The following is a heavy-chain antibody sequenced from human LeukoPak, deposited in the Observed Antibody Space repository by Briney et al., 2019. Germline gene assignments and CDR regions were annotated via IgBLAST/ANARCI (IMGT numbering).Heavy chain of an antibody. Sequence: PSETLSLTCTVSGGSISSGRNYWRWIRQPAGKGLEWIGRFYPSGSTNYNPSLKSRVTISVDTSKNQFSLKLSSVTAADTAVYYCARQTMVRGVIITRTHFDYWGQGTLVTVSS. CDR1: GGSISSGRNY. CDR3: ARQTMVRGVIITRTHFDY. J-gene: IGHJ4*02. V-gene: IGHV4-61*02. CDR2: FYPSGST. D-gene: IGHD3-10*01.